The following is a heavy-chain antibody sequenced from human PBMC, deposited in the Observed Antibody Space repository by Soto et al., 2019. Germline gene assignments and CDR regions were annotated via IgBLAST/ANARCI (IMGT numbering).Heavy chain of an antibody. CDR2: ISAYNGNT. Sequence: ASVKVSCKASGYTFTSYGISWVRQAPGQGLEWMGWISAYNGNTNYAQKLQGRVTMTTDTSTSTAYMELRSLRSDDTAVYYCARTGTSDYGDYKYYYYGMDVWGQGTTITVSS. CDR3: ARTGTSDYGDYKYYYYGMDV. J-gene: IGHJ6*02. D-gene: IGHD4-17*01. CDR1: GYTFTSYG. V-gene: IGHV1-18*01.